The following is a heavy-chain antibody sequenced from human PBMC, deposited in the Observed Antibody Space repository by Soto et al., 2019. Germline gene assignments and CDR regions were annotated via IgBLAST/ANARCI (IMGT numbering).Heavy chain of an antibody. V-gene: IGHV3-23*01. CDR2: ISGSGGST. CDR3: AKSPSSTSVHYYYYYMDV. CDR1: GFTFSSYA. Sequence: GGSLRLSCAASGFTFSSYAMIWVRQAPGKGLEWVSAISGSGGSTYYADSVKGRFTISRDNSKNTLYLQMNSLRAEDTAVYYCAKSPSSTSVHYYYYYMDVWGKGTTVTVSS. D-gene: IGHD2-2*01. J-gene: IGHJ6*03.